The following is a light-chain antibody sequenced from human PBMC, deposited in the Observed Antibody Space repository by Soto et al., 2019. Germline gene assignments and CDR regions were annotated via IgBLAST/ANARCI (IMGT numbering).Light chain of an antibody. J-gene: IGKJ2*01. CDR2: KAS. Sequence: DIQMTQSPSTLSASVGDRVTITCRASQSISSWLAWYQQKPERAPKLLIYKASSLKSGVPSRFSGSGSGTEFTLTISSLQPDDFATYYCQQYNSFSYPFGQGTKLEIK. V-gene: IGKV1-5*03. CDR3: QQYNSFSYP. CDR1: QSISSW.